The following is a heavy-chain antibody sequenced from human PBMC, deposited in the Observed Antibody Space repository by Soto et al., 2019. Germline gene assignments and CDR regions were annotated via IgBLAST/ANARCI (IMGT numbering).Heavy chain of an antibody. CDR1: GFTSSSFV. CDR2: ISSDGNNQ. D-gene: IGHD3-10*01. CDR3: AKERGVLDAFDI. V-gene: IGHV3-30*18. Sequence: QVQLVESGGGVVQPGTSLRLSCAASGFTSSSFVIHWVRQAPGKGLEWLAVISSDGNNQYYADSVKGRFTISRDNSKKTLYLQVNSLRAEYTAVYFCAKERGVLDAFDIWGQGTMVTVS. J-gene: IGHJ3*02.